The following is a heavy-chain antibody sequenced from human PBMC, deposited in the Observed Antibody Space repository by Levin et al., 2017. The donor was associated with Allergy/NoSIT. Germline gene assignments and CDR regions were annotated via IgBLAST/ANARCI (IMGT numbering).Heavy chain of an antibody. V-gene: IGHV3-21*01. CDR1: GFTFSRYS. Sequence: GGSLRLSCAASGFTFSRYSMNWVRQAPGKGLEWVSSISSSSSYIYYADSVKGRFTISRDNAKNSLYLQMNSLRAEDTAVYYCARDLGDHGDDVITLDYWGQGTVVTVSS. CDR2: ISSSSSYI. J-gene: IGHJ4*02. D-gene: IGHD4-17*01. CDR3: ARDLGDHGDDVITLDY.